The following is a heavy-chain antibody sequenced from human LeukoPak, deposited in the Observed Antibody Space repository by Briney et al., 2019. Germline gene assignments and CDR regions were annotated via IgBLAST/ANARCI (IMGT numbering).Heavy chain of an antibody. V-gene: IGHV4-59*08. CDR3: ARHKRTTAAAGTVAFDI. J-gene: IGHJ3*02. CDR1: GGSISSYY. D-gene: IGHD6-13*01. Sequence: SETLSLTCTVSGGSISSYYWSWIRQPPGKGLEWIGYIYYSGSTNYNPSLKSRVTISVDTSENQFSLKLSSVTAADTAVYYCARHKRTTAAAGTVAFDIWGQGTMVTVSS. CDR2: IYYSGST.